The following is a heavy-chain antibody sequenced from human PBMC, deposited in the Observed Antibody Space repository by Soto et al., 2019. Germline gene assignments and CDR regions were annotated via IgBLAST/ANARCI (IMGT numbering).Heavy chain of an antibody. CDR3: ARERGSPGGFDP. Sequence: EVQLVESGGGLVKPGGSLRLSCAASGFTFSSYSMNWVRQAPGKGLEWVSSISSSSSSYIYYADSVKGRFTISRDNAKNSLYLQMNSLRAEDTAVYYCARERGSPGGFDPWGQGTLVTVSS. CDR2: ISSSSSSYI. CDR1: GFTFSSYS. D-gene: IGHD1-26*01. V-gene: IGHV3-21*01. J-gene: IGHJ5*02.